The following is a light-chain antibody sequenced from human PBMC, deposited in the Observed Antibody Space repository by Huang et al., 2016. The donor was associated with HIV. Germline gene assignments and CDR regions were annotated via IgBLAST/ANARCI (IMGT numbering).Light chain of an antibody. CDR3: QHYNNWPPYT. J-gene: IGKJ2*01. Sequence: EIVMTQSPATLSLSPGERATLSCRASQSVNSNLAWYHQKPGQAPRRLIYGASTRATGVPARFSGSGSGTEFTLTISSLQSEDFAVYYCQHYNNWPPYTFGQGTRLQIK. CDR1: QSVNSN. CDR2: GAS. V-gene: IGKV3-15*01.